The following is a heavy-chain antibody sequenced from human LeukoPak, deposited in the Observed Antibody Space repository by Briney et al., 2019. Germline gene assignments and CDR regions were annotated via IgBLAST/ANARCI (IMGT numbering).Heavy chain of an antibody. Sequence: GGSLRLSCAASGLTVSSTYMGWVRQTPGKGLEWVAVIWYDASNKYYVDSVKGRFTISRDNSKNTLYLQMNSLRDDDTAVYYCVRGVGVSRFNYLDPWGQGTLVTVSS. D-gene: IGHD1-7*01. J-gene: IGHJ5*02. CDR1: GLTVSSTY. CDR2: IWYDASNK. CDR3: VRGVGVSRFNYLDP. V-gene: IGHV3-33*08.